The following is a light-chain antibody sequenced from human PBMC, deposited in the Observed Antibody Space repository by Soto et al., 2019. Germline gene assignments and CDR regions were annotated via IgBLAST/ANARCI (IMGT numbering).Light chain of an antibody. V-gene: IGKV3-11*01. CDR3: QQRSNWPPIT. J-gene: IGKJ5*01. CDR1: PSVTNY. CDR2: GAF. Sequence: EIVLTQSPATLSLSPGERATLSCRASPSVTNYLAWYQQKPGQPPRLLIYGAFNRAAGIPARFSGSGSGTDFTLTINSLEPEDFAVYYCQQRSNWPPITFGQGTRLEIK.